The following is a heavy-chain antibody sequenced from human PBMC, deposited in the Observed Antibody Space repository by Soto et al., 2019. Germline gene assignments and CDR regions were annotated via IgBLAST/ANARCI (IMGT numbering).Heavy chain of an antibody. D-gene: IGHD3-22*01. CDR2: FGSSGDT. V-gene: IGHV3-13*04. Sequence: GGSLRLSCAASGFTFSSYDMHWVRQVTGKGLEWVSTFGSSGDTYYPGSLKGRFTISRENAKNSLYLQMNSLRAEDTAVYYCARGGASHNTGYYYFGLWGQGTPVTVSS. CDR1: GFTFSSYD. CDR3: ARGGASHNTGYYYFGL. J-gene: IGHJ4*02.